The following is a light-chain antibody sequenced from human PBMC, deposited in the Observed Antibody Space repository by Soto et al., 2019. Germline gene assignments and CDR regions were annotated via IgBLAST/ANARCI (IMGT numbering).Light chain of an antibody. Sequence: DIVMTQSPDSLAVSLGERATINCKSSQSVLHSSNNKNYLAWYQQKPGQPPKLLVYWASTRESGVPDRFSGSGSWTDFTLTISSLQAEDVAVYYCHQYYNTPPTFGQGTKVEIK. J-gene: IGKJ1*01. CDR3: HQYYNTPPT. V-gene: IGKV4-1*01. CDR1: QSVLHSSNNKNY. CDR2: WAS.